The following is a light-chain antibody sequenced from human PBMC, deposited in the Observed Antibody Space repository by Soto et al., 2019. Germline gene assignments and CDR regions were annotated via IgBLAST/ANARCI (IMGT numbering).Light chain of an antibody. CDR2: GAS. J-gene: IGKJ1*01. CDR3: QQYGSSPRT. CDR1: QSVSSNY. Sequence: ETVLTQSPGTLSLSPGERATLSCRASQSVSSNYLAWYQQKPGQAPSLLIYGASRRATGIPERFSGSGSGTDFTLTISRLEPEDFAVYYCQQYGSSPRTFGQGTKVDTK. V-gene: IGKV3-20*01.